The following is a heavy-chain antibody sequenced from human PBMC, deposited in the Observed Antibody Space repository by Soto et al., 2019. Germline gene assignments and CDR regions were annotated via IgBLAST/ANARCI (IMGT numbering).Heavy chain of an antibody. CDR3: ARPRGYCSSTSCYDSGISYYFDY. Sequence: SETLSLTCTVSGGSISSSSYYWGWIRQPPGKGLEWIGSIYYSGSTYYNPSLKSRVTISVDTSKNQFSLKLSSVTAADTAVYYCARPRGYCSSTSCYDSGISYYFDYWGQGTLVTVSS. V-gene: IGHV4-39*01. CDR2: IYYSGST. CDR1: GGSISSSSYY. D-gene: IGHD2-2*01. J-gene: IGHJ4*02.